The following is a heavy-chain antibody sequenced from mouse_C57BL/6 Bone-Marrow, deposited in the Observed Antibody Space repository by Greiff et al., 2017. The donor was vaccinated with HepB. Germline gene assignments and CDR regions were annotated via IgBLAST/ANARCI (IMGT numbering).Heavy chain of an antibody. Sequence: QVQLQQPGAELVRPGTSVTLSCKASGYTFTSYWMHWVKQRPGQGLEWIGVIDPSDSYTNYNQKFKGKATLTVDTSSSTAYMQLSSLTSEGSSVYYCATYDYDGYWGQGTTLTVSS. D-gene: IGHD2-4*01. CDR2: IDPSDSYT. J-gene: IGHJ2*01. CDR1: GYTFTSYW. CDR3: ATYDYDGY. V-gene: IGHV1-59*01.